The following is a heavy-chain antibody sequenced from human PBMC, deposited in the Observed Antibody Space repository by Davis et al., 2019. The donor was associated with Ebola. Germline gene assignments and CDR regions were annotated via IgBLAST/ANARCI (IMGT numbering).Heavy chain of an antibody. D-gene: IGHD2-2*01. J-gene: IGHJ6*02. CDR3: ARVSVPAALVPIDYYAMDV. CDR1: GFTFNRYW. Sequence: GESLKISCAASGFTFNRYWMSWVRQAPGKGLQWVANIKEDGSEQYYVDSVKGRFTISRDNAKNSLYLQMNCLSAEDTAVYYCARVSVPAALVPIDYYAMDVWGQGTTVTVSS. V-gene: IGHV3-7*03. CDR2: IKEDGSEQ.